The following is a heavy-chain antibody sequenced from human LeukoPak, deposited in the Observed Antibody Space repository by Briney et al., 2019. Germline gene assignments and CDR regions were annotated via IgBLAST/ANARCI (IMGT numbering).Heavy chain of an antibody. CDR2: IYTSGST. J-gene: IGHJ3*02. CDR1: GGSISSSSYY. Sequence: SETLSLTCTVSGGSISSSSYYWGWIRQPAGKGLEWIGRIYTSGSTNYNPSLKSRVTMSVDTSKNQFSLKLSSVTAADTAVYYCAKMNGLAAASDAFDIWGQGTMVTVSS. D-gene: IGHD6-13*01. CDR3: AKMNGLAAASDAFDI. V-gene: IGHV4-61*02.